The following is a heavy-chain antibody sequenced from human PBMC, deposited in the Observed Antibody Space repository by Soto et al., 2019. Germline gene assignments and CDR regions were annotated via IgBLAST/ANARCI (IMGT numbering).Heavy chain of an antibody. CDR1: GGSVSSSFFY. CDR2: IYYTGTT. V-gene: IGHV4-61*01. CDR3: ARLTTSSGQSLFDS. D-gene: IGHD1-1*01. J-gene: IGHJ4*02. Sequence: SETLSLTCTVSGGSVSSSFFYWSWVRQPPGQRLEWIGYIYYTGTTNYNPSLASRVAMSVDTSKKQFTLNLRSLTAADTARYYFARLTTSSGQSLFDSCRPGMLVTVST.